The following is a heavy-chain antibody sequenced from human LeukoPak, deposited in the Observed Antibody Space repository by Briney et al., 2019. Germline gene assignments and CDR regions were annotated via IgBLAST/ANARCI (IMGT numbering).Heavy chain of an antibody. D-gene: IGHD3-22*01. CDR2: IYTSGGT. CDR3: ARGVFYYDTSGRGYYFDY. V-gene: IGHV4-4*07. Sequence: PSETLSLTCTVSGGSIGSYYWSWIRQPAGKGLEWIGRIYTSGGTVYNPSLKSRVTMSVDTSKNQFSLKLSSVTAADTAVHYCARGVFYYDTSGRGYYFDYWGQGTLVTVSS. CDR1: GGSIGSYY. J-gene: IGHJ4*02.